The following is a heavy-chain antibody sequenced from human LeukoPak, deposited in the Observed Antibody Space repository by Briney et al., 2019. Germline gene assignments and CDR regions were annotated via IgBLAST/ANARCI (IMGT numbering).Heavy chain of an antibody. CDR3: ARVYCSSTSCYRRPTYFDY. D-gene: IGHD2-2*01. CDR2: IYTSGST. CDR1: GVSISSYY. V-gene: IGHV4-4*07. J-gene: IGHJ4*02. Sequence: SDTQSLTCTVSGVSISSYYWSWIRQAAGKGLEWIGRIYTSGSTNYNPTLKSRVTMSVDTSKNQFSLKLSSVTAADTALYYCARVYCSSTSCYRRPTYFDYWGQGTLVTVSS.